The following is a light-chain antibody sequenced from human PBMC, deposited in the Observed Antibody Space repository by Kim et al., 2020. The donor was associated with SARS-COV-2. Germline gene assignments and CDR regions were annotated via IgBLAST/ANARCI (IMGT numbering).Light chain of an antibody. CDR2: RNT. J-gene: IGLJ3*02. Sequence: GQTVSISCSGSNSNIGNNYVYWYQQVPGSAPKLIVLRNTERPSGVPDRFSGSKSGTSASLAISGLRSDVEADYYCATWDDSLRGGVFGGGTQLTVL. CDR1: NSNIGNNY. V-gene: IGLV1-47*01. CDR3: ATWDDSLRGGV.